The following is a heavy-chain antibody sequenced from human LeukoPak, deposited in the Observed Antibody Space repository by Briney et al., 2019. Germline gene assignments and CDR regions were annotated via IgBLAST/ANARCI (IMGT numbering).Heavy chain of an antibody. J-gene: IGHJ3*02. Sequence: PGGSLRHSCAASGFTFRNYCMHWVRQAPGKGLVWVSRIKTDGSSTTYADSVKGRFTISRDNAKNTVYLQMNSLRAEDTAVYYCVRVRLRVGATDDAFDIWGQGTMVTVSS. V-gene: IGHV3-74*01. D-gene: IGHD1-26*01. CDR1: GFTFRNYC. CDR3: VRVRLRVGATDDAFDI. CDR2: IKTDGSST.